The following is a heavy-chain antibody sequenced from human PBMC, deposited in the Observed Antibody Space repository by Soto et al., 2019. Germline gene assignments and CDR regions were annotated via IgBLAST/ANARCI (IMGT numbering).Heavy chain of an antibody. D-gene: IGHD4-17*01. CDR3: ARGTTVVTDRGNWFDP. Sequence: QVQLVQSGAEVKKPGSSVKVSCKASGGTFSSYAISWVRQAPGQGLEWMGGIIPIFGTANYAQKFQGRVTITADESTSTAYMELSSLRSEDTAVYYWARGTTVVTDRGNWFDPWGQGTLVTVSS. CDR1: GGTFSSYA. CDR2: IIPIFGTA. J-gene: IGHJ5*02. V-gene: IGHV1-69*12.